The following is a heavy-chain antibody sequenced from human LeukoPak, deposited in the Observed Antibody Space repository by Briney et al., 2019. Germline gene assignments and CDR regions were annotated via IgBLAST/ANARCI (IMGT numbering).Heavy chain of an antibody. J-gene: IGHJ4*02. CDR2: IYHSGST. V-gene: IGHV4-34*01. Sequence: SETLSLTCAVYGGSFSGYYWSWIRQPPGKGLEWIGSIYHSGSTYYNPSLKSRVTISVDTSKNQFSLKLSSVTAADTAVYYCAREYGVVTGPYYFDYWGQGTLVTVSS. D-gene: IGHD4-23*01. CDR1: GGSFSGYY. CDR3: AREYGVVTGPYYFDY.